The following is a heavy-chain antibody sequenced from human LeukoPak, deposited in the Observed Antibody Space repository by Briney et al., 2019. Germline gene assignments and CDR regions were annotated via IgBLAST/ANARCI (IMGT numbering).Heavy chain of an antibody. CDR1: GDSVSNNRAA. CDR3: ARDYAFDI. CDR2: TYFRSKWYN. J-gene: IGHJ3*02. Sequence: SQTLSLTCAISGDSVSNNRAAWNWIRQSPSRGLEWLGRTYFRSKWYNDYAVSVKSRITITPDTSKNQFSLHLRSVTPEDTAIYYCARDYAFDIWGQGTMVTVSS. V-gene: IGHV6-1*01.